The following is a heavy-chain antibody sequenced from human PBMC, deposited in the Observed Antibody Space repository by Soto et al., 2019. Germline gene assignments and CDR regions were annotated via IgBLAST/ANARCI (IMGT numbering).Heavy chain of an antibody. V-gene: IGHV4-31*03. J-gene: IGHJ5*02. CDR3: AKLSCTSSTCYFPAWFDP. CDR2: VYYSGSS. CDR1: GDSISGGASF. Sequence: SETLSLTCTVSGDSISGGASFWSWIRQPPGKGLEWIANVYYSGSSYYNPSLKSRLTISVDTTKNQFSLQLKSMTAADTAVCYCAKLSCTSSTCYFPAWFDPWGQGTMVTVYS. D-gene: IGHD2-2*01.